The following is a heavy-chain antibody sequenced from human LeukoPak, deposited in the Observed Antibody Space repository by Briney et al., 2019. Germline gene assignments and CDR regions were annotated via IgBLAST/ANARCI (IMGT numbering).Heavy chain of an antibody. J-gene: IGHJ4*02. Sequence: ASVKVSCKASGYTFTSYYMHWVRQAPGQGLEWMGIINPSGGSTSYAQKFQGRVTMTRDTSTSTVYMELSSLRSEDTAVYYCASGSTRRIIPPDFDYWGQGTLVTVSS. CDR3: ASGSTRRIIPPDFDY. V-gene: IGHV1-46*01. CDR1: GYTFTSYY. D-gene: IGHD6-6*01. CDR2: INPSGGST.